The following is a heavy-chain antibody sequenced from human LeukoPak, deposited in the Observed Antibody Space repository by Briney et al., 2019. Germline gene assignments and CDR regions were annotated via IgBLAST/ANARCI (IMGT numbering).Heavy chain of an antibody. D-gene: IGHD4-23*01. CDR1: GGSFSGYY. CDR3: ARATTVVTRGNQRTRYFQH. Sequence: SETLSLTCAVYGGSFSGYYWSWIRQPPGKGLEWIGETNHSGSTNYNPSLKSRVTISVDTSKNQFSLKLSSVTAADTAVYYCARATTVVTRGNQRTRYFQHWGQGTLVTVSS. CDR2: TNHSGST. J-gene: IGHJ1*01. V-gene: IGHV4-34*01.